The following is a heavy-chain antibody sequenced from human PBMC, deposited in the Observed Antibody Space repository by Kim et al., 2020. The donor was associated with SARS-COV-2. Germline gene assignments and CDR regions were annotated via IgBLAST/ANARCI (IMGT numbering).Heavy chain of an antibody. Sequence: GGSLRLSCAASGFTLSSYGMHWVRQAPGKGLEWAAVISYDGSNKNYADSVKGRFTTSRYNSKYTLYLQMNSLRAEDTAVYYCAKDLVRGYSYGWSYYYYGMNVCCRGSTVTV. CDR1: GFTLSSYG. D-gene: IGHD5-18*01. V-gene: IGHV3-30*18. J-gene: IGHJ6*02. CDR2: ISYDGSNK. CDR3: AKDLVRGYSYGWSYYYYGMNV.